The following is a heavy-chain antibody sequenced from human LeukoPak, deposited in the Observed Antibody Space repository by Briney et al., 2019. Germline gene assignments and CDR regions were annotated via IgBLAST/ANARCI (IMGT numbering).Heavy chain of an antibody. CDR3: AKGGSYGVNWFDP. J-gene: IGHJ5*02. V-gene: IGHV3-23*01. CDR2: ISISSGIYK. Sequence: GGCLRVSCVASGFTFIGYNMRCVCEALGRGRGCVSSISISSGIYKYYTDSVKGRFTISTDNPKNTLYLQMNSLRAEETAVYYCAKGGSYGVNWFDPWGQGTLVTVSS. D-gene: IGHD1-26*01. CDR1: GFTFIGYN.